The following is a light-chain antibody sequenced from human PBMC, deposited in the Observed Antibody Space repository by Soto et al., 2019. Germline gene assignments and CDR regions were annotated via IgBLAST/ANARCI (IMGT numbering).Light chain of an antibody. CDR2: DVS. Sequence: QSALTQPRSVSGSPGQSATISCTGTSSDVGGYNYVSWYQQHPGKAPKLMIYDVSKRPSGVPDRFSGSKSGNTASLTISGLQAEDEADYYCCSYAGSYTPVVFGGGTQLTVL. J-gene: IGLJ2*01. V-gene: IGLV2-11*01. CDR3: CSYAGSYTPVV. CDR1: SSDVGGYNY.